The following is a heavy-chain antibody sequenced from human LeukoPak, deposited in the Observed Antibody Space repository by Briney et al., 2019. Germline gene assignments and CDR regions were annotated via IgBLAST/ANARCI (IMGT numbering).Heavy chain of an antibody. V-gene: IGHV4-4*02. CDR2: ISLSGLT. Sequence: PSETLSLTCGVSGGSITTTSFWSWVRQAPGQGLEWIGEISLSGLTNYNSSLSSRVTISLDRAKHHLSLNLRSVTAADTAIYYCTRENGAFSPFVFWGQGTLVTVSS. CDR1: GGSITTTSF. D-gene: IGHD2-8*01. CDR3: TRENGAFSPFVF. J-gene: IGHJ4*02.